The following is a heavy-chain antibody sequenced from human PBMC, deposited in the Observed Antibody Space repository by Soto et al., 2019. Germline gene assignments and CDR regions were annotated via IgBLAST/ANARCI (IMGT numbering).Heavy chain of an antibody. Sequence: QVPLVQSGAEVKKPGASVKVSCKASGYTFTSYDINWVRQATGQGLEWMGWMNPNSGNTGYAQKFQGRVTMTRNTSISTAYMELSSLRSEDTAVYYCASVSAGSRYYYYYYMDVWGKGTTVTVSS. D-gene: IGHD1-26*01. CDR3: ASVSAGSRYYYYYYMDV. CDR2: MNPNSGNT. CDR1: GYTFTSYD. V-gene: IGHV1-8*01. J-gene: IGHJ6*03.